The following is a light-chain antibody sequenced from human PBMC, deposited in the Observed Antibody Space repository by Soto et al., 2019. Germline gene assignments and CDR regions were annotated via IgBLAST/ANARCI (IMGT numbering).Light chain of an antibody. V-gene: IGKV1-39*01. CDR1: QTIGTN. Sequence: DIQMTQSPSSLSASVGDRVTLTCRASQTIGTNLNWYQQKPGKAPQVLIYGASTLQSGVPSRFSGSGSGTDFALTISSLQPEDFSTYYCQHNYSTPPTFGQGTRVDIE. CDR2: GAS. CDR3: QHNYSTPPT. J-gene: IGKJ1*01.